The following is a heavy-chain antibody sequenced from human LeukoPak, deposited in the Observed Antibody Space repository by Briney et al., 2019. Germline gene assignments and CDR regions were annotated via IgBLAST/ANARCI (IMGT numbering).Heavy chain of an antibody. D-gene: IGHD6-13*01. CDR3: ARGASRSP. J-gene: IGHJ5*02. CDR1: GFTVGTCW. Sequence: TGGSLRLSCEASGFTVGTCWMTEVREVRGKGLEWVANIKQDGSERNYVDSVKGRFTISRDNAKNSLYLQMNSLRAEDTAVYYCARGASRSPWGQGTLVTVSS. V-gene: IGHV3-7*03. CDR2: IKQDGSER.